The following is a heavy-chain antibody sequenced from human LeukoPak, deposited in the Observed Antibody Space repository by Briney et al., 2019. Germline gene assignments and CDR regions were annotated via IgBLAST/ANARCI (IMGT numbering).Heavy chain of an antibody. J-gene: IGHJ4*02. Sequence: GGSLRLSCEGSGFTFSTSWMHWVRQAPGKGLVWVSRIDSDGSRITYADSVKGRFTISRDNAKNTVYLQIDSLRAEDTAVYYCARGRSGSYGFFDYWSLGNLVTVSS. V-gene: IGHV3-74*03. D-gene: IGHD3-10*01. CDR3: ARGRSGSYGFFDY. CDR2: IDSDGSRI. CDR1: GFTFSTSW.